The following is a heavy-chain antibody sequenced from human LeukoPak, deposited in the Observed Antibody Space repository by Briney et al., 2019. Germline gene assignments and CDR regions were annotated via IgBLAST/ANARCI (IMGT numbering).Heavy chain of an antibody. V-gene: IGHV3-20*04. CDR2: INWNGGST. CDR1: GFTFDDYG. Sequence: GGSLRLSCAASGFTFDDYGMSWVRQAPGKGLEWVSGINWNGGSTGYADSVKGRFTISRDNAKNSLYLQMNNLRAEDTALYYCARDLGWELQYSAFDIWGQGTMVTVSS. J-gene: IGHJ3*02. D-gene: IGHD1-26*01. CDR3: ARDLGWELQYSAFDI.